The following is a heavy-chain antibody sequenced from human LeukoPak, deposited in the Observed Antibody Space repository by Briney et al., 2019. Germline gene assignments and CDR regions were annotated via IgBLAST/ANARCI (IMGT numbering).Heavy chain of an antibody. J-gene: IGHJ4*02. D-gene: IGHD4-17*01. CDR3: ARATSHDYGDYESYFDY. CDR2: ISSSSSYI. V-gene: IGHV3-21*01. CDR1: GFTFSSYS. Sequence: GGSLRLSCAASGFTFSSYSMNWVRQAPGKGLEWVSSISSSSSYIYYADSVKGRFTISRDNAKNSLYLQMNSLRAEDTAVYYCARATSHDYGDYESYFDYWGQGTLVTVSS.